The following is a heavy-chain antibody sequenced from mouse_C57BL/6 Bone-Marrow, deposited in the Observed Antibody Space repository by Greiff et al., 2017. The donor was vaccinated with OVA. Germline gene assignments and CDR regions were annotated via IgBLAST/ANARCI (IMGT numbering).Heavy chain of an antibody. CDR3: ARDREGYDGYPAWFAY. V-gene: IGHV5-4*01. CDR1: GFTFSSYA. D-gene: IGHD2-3*01. CDR2: ISDGGSYT. J-gene: IGHJ3*01. Sequence: DVQLVESGGGLVKPGGSLKLSCAASGFTFSSYAMSWVRQTPEKRLEWVATISDGGSYTYYPDNVKGRFTISRDNAKNNLYLQMSHLKSEDTAMYYCARDREGYDGYPAWFAYWGQGTLVTVSA.